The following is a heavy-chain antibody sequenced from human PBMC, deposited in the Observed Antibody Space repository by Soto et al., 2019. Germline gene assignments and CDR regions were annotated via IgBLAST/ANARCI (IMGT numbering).Heavy chain of an antibody. CDR1: GYTFTSYA. D-gene: IGHD3-9*01. CDR2: INAGNGNT. Sequence: ASVKVSCKASGYTFTSYAMHWVRQAPGQRLEWMGWINAGNGNTKYSQKFQGRVTITRDTSASTAYMELSSLRSEDTAVYYCARAGITIFFGEDYYYYIDVWGKGTTVTVSS. J-gene: IGHJ6*03. V-gene: IGHV1-3*01. CDR3: ARAGITIFFGEDYYYYIDV.